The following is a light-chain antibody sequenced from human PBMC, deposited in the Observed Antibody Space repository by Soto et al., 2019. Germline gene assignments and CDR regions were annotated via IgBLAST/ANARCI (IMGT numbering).Light chain of an antibody. CDR1: QSVSSN. CDR2: GTS. J-gene: IGKJ5*01. CDR3: QQRSNWPPIT. Sequence: EIVMKQSPATLSVSPGERATLSCRASQSVSSNLAWYQQKPGQAPRLLIFGTSIRATGIPARFSGSGPGTDFTLTISSLEPEDAAVYYCQQRSNWPPITFGQGTLLEIK. V-gene: IGKV3D-11*02.